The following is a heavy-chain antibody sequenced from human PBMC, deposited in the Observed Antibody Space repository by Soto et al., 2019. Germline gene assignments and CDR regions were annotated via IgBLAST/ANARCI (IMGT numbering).Heavy chain of an antibody. CDR3: ARGTDLDY. CDR1: GFTFSTYV. J-gene: IGHJ4*02. Sequence: PGGSLRLSCAASGFTFSTYVMTWVRQAPGKRLEWVSHIGISASTIFYADSVKGRFTISRDNAKKSLYLQMNTLRAEDTAVYYCARGTDLDYWGQGTLVTVSS. V-gene: IGHV3-48*01. CDR2: IGISASTI.